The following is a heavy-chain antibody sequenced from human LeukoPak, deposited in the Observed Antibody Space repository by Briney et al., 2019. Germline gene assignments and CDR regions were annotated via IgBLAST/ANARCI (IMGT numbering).Heavy chain of an antibody. J-gene: IGHJ6*03. D-gene: IGHD1-26*01. Sequence: GGSLRLSCAASGFTFSSYWMHWVRQAPGKGLLWVSRINADGSITSYAGSVKGRFTISRDNAKNTLYLQMNSLRAEDTAVYYCARGWADMDVWGKGTTVTVSS. CDR3: ARGWADMDV. V-gene: IGHV3-74*01. CDR2: INADGSIT. CDR1: GFTFSSYW.